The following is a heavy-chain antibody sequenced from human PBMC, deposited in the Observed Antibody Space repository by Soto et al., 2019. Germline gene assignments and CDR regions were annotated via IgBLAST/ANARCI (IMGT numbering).Heavy chain of an antibody. CDR3: AKDLQFSGWLSAQTFDY. CDR1: GFTFSSHA. Sequence: EVQLLESGGGLVQPGGSLRLSCAVSGFTFSSHAMSWVRQAPGKGLECVSSITGSGDSTYYADSVKGRFTISRDKSKSTLYQQMNSLRAEDTAVYYSAKDLQFSGWLSAQTFDYWGQGTQVTVSS. J-gene: IGHJ4*02. V-gene: IGHV3-23*01. CDR2: ITGSGDST. D-gene: IGHD6-19*01.